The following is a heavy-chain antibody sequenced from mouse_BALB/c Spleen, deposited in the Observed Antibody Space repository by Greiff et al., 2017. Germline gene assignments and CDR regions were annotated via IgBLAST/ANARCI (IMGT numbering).Heavy chain of an antibody. D-gene: IGHD1-1*01. CDR1: GYTFSRYW. Sequence: LVEPGASVKISCKATGYTFSRYWIEWVKQRPGHGLEWIGEILPGSGSTNYNEKFKGKATFTADTSSNTAYMQLSSLTSEDSAVYYCARDYGSSYRFAYWGQGTLVTVSA. CDR3: ARDYGSSYRFAY. CDR2: ILPGSGST. V-gene: IGHV1-9*01. J-gene: IGHJ3*01.